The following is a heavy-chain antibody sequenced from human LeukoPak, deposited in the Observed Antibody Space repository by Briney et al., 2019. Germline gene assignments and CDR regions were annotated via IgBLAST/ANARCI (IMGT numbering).Heavy chain of an antibody. Sequence: GGSLRLSCAASGFTFDDYAMSWVRQAPGKGLEWVSAISGSGGSTYYADSVKGRFTISRDNSKNTLYLQMNSLRAEDTAVYYCASLYYYGSGSYLPFDYWGQGTLVTVSS. J-gene: IGHJ4*02. D-gene: IGHD3-10*01. CDR1: GFTFDDYA. CDR2: ISGSGGST. V-gene: IGHV3-23*01. CDR3: ASLYYYGSGSYLPFDY.